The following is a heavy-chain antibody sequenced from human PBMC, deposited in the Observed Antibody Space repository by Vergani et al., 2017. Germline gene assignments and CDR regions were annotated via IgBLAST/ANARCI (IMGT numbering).Heavy chain of an antibody. Sequence: QVQLQQWGAGLLKPSETLSPTCAVYGGSFSGYYWSWIRQPPGKGLEWFGEINHSGSTNYNPSLKSRVTISVDTSKNQFSLKLSSVTAADTAVYYCARCLTVVVVAATRGMDVWGQGTTVTVSS. CDR1: GGSFSGYY. V-gene: IGHV4-34*01. CDR2: INHSGST. CDR3: ARCLTVVVVAATRGMDV. J-gene: IGHJ6*02. D-gene: IGHD2-15*01.